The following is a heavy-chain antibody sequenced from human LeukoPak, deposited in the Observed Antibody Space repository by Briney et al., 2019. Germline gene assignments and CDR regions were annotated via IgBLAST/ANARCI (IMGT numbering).Heavy chain of an antibody. V-gene: IGHV1-2*02. Sequence: ASVKVSCKASGYIFTDYYMHWVRQAPGQELGWMGWINPNSGGTNYAQKFQGRVTKTTDTSISTAYMEVSRLRSDDTAVYYCARVRIGQQLDKYYYYAMDVWGQGTTVTVSS. CDR3: ARVRIGQQLDKYYYYAMDV. J-gene: IGHJ6*02. CDR1: GYIFTDYY. CDR2: INPNSGGT. D-gene: IGHD6-13*01.